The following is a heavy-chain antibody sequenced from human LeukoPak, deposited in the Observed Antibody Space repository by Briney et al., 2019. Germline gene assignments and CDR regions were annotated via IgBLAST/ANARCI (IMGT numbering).Heavy chain of an antibody. CDR2: MSSSGSCI. CDR3: AAGSLRYFDWLLYSPPDY. J-gene: IGHJ4*02. CDR1: GFTFSSYS. D-gene: IGHD3-9*01. V-gene: IGHV3-21*01. Sequence: GGSLRLSCAASGFTFSSYSMSWVRQAPGKGLEWVSSMSSSGSCIYYADSVKGRFTISRDNAKNSLYLQMNSLRAEDTAVYYCAAGSLRYFDWLLYSPPDYWGQGTLVTVSS.